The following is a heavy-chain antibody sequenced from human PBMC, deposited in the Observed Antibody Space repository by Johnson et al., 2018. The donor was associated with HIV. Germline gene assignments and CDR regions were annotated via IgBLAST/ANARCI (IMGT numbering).Heavy chain of an antibody. D-gene: IGHD2-8*01. CDR3: ARSVNAGRPFDI. CDR2: IYSKTDGGTT. J-gene: IGHJ3*02. CDR1: GFTFINAW. V-gene: IGHV3-15*01. Sequence: VQLVESGGGLVKPGGSLRLSCAASGFTFINAWMSWVRQAPGKGLEWVGRIYSKTDGGTTEYAAPVKGRFTISRDNAKKSLHLQMNSLRAEDTAVYYCARSVNAGRPFDIWGQGTLVTVSS.